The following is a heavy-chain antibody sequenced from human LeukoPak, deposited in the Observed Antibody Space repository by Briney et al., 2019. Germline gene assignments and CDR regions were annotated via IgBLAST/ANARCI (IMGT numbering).Heavy chain of an antibody. Sequence: GGSLRLSCAVSGFTFSSYAMSWVRQAPGKGLEWVSGISGSGGTTYYVDSVKGRFTIFRDNSKNTLYLQMNSLRAEDTAIYYCTKKPGVVEIWGQGTMVTVSS. CDR3: TKKPGVVEI. D-gene: IGHD2-15*01. CDR2: ISGSGGTT. J-gene: IGHJ3*02. CDR1: GFTFSSYA. V-gene: IGHV3-23*01.